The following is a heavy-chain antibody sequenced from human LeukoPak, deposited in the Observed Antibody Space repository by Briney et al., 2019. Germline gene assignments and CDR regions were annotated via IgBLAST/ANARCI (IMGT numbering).Heavy chain of an antibody. CDR3: ARSIPLVFDP. V-gene: IGHV1-2*06. Sequence: GGSLRLSCAASGYTFTGYYMHWVRQAPGQGLEWMGRINPNSGGTNYAQKFQGRVTMTRDTSISTAYMELSRLRSDDTAVYYCARSIPLVFDPWGQGTLVTVSS. CDR2: INPNSGGT. CDR1: GYTFTGYY. J-gene: IGHJ5*02. D-gene: IGHD2-15*01.